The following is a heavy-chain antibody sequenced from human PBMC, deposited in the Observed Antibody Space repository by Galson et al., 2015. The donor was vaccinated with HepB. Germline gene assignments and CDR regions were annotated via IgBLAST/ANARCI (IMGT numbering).Heavy chain of an antibody. CDR3: ARGETEAAPDY. Sequence: SVKVSCKASGYTFTSYDINWVRQATGQGLEWMGWMNPNGGNTGYAQKFQGRVTMTRNTSISTAYMELSSLRSENTAVYYCARGETEAAPDYWGQGTLVTVSS. CDR2: MNPNGGNT. J-gene: IGHJ4*02. V-gene: IGHV1-8*01. D-gene: IGHD1-14*01. CDR1: GYTFTSYD.